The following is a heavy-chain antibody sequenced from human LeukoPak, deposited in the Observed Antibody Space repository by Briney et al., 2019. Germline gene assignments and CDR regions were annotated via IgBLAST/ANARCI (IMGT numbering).Heavy chain of an antibody. J-gene: IGHJ4*02. CDR1: GYTFTGYY. D-gene: IGHD3-16*02. CDR2: INPSGGST. CDR3: AVTFGGVIARDY. Sequence: ASVKVSCKASGYTFTGYYMHWVRQAPGQGLEWMGIINPSGGSTSYAQKFQGRVTMTRDMSTSTVYMELSSLRSEDTAVYYCAVTFGGVIARDYWGQGTLVTVSS. V-gene: IGHV1-46*01.